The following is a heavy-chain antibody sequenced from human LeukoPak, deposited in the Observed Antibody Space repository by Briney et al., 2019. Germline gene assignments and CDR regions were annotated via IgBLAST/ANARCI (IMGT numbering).Heavy chain of an antibody. D-gene: IGHD3-9*01. Sequence: PGGSLRLSCAASGFTFSSYWMSWVRQAPGKGLEWVAFIRYDGSNRHYADSVKGRFTISRDNSKNTLSLEMNSLRTEDTAVYYCTKGPYYNILTGTIRVRNGFDIWGQGTMVTVYS. V-gene: IGHV3-30*02. CDR1: GFTFSSYW. J-gene: IGHJ3*02. CDR3: TKGPYYNILTGTIRVRNGFDI. CDR2: IRYDGSNR.